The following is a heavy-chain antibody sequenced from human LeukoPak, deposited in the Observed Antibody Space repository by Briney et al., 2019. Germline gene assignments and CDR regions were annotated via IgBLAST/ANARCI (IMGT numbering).Heavy chain of an antibody. Sequence: SQTLSLTCTVSGGSLSSGSYYWSWIRQPPGKGLEWIGYIYHSGSTYYNPSLKSRVTISVDRSKNQFSLKLSSVTAADTAVYYCARGRLGLAAWGQGTMVTVSS. CDR1: GGSLSSGSYY. J-gene: IGHJ3*01. V-gene: IGHV4-30-2*01. D-gene: IGHD5/OR15-5a*01. CDR3: ARGRLGLAA. CDR2: IYHSGST.